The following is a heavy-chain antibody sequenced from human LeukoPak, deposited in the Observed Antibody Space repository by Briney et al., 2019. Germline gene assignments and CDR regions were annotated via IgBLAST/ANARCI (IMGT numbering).Heavy chain of an antibody. CDR3: ALSITMVRGALD. V-gene: IGHV1-46*03. Sequence: ASVKVSCKASGYTFTSYYMHWVRQAPGQGLEWMGIINPSGGSTSYAQKFQGRVTMTRDTSTSTVYMELSSLRSEDTAVYYCALSITMVRGALDWGQGTLVTVSS. CDR2: INPSGGST. CDR1: GYTFTSYY. J-gene: IGHJ4*02. D-gene: IGHD3-10*01.